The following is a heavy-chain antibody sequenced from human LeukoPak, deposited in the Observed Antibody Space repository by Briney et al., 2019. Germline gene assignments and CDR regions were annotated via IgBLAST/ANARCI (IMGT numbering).Heavy chain of an antibody. D-gene: IGHD6-6*01. CDR2: IYYSGST. J-gene: IGHJ3*02. V-gene: IGHV4-59*12. CDR1: GGSISSYY. CDR3: ARSADRIAARLGAFDI. Sequence: SETLSLTCTVSGGSISSYYWSWIRQPPGKGLEWIGYIYYSGSTNYNPSLKSRVTISVDTSKNQFSLKLSSVTAADTAVYYCARSADRIAARLGAFDIWGQGTMVTVSS.